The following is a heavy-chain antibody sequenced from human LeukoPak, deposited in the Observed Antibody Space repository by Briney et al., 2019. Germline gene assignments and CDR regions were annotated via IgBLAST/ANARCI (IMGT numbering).Heavy chain of an antibody. CDR3: ARDRTTSSPFGVY. Sequence: GSSVKVSCKASGGTFSSYAISWVRQAPGQGLEWMGRIIPILGIANYAQKFQGRVTITADKSTSTAYMELSSLRSEDTAVYYCARDRTTSSPFGVYRGQGTLVTVSS. CDR2: IIPILGIA. V-gene: IGHV1-69*04. D-gene: IGHD3-3*01. CDR1: GGTFSSYA. J-gene: IGHJ4*02.